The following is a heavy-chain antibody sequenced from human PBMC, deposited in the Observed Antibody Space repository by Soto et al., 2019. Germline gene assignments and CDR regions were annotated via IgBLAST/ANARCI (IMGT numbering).Heavy chain of an antibody. CDR1: GGSISSSSYY. CDR3: ARVVVIHNWGFDP. CDR2: IYYSGST. J-gene: IGHJ5*02. V-gene: IGHV4-39*07. D-gene: IGHD3-22*01. Sequence: SETLSLTCTVSGGSISSSSYYWGWIRQPPGKGLEWIGSIYYSGSTYYNPSLKSRVTISVDTSKNQFSLKLSSVTAADTAVYYCARVVVIHNWGFDPWGQGTLVTVSS.